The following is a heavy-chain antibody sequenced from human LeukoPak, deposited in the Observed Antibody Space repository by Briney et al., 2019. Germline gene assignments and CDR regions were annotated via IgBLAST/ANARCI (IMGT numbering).Heavy chain of an antibody. Sequence: GGSLRLSCAASGFTFSNYAIHWVRQAPGKGLEWVSIVGGSGVNTYYADSVKGRFTISRDNSKNTVYLQMNSLRAEDTAVYYCAKRGDCSGTCTYDYWGQRTLVTVSS. V-gene: IGHV3-23*01. CDR1: GFTFSNYA. CDR2: VGGSGVNT. J-gene: IGHJ4*02. CDR3: AKRGDCSGTCTYDY. D-gene: IGHD2-2*01.